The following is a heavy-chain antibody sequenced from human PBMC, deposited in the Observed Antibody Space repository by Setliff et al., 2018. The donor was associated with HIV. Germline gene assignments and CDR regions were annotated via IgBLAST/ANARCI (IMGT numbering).Heavy chain of an antibody. V-gene: IGHV1-3*01. CDR2: INAGNGDT. Sequence: GASVKVSCKASGYTFTNYAMHWVRQAPGQRLEWMGWINAGNGDTKYSQKFQGRVTMTEDTSTDTAYMELSSLRSEDTAVYYCATARSSGRYGYYYYMDVWGKGTTVTVSS. D-gene: IGHD1-26*01. J-gene: IGHJ6*03. CDR1: GYTFTNYA. CDR3: ATARSSGRYGYYYYMDV.